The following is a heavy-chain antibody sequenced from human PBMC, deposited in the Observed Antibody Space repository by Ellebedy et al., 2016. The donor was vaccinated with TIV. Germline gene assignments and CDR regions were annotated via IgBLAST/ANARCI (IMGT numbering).Heavy chain of an antibody. CDR2: ISGSGGST. CDR3: ARVLGRYCSSTSCYAY. Sequence: GESLKISCAASGFTFSSYAMSWVRQAPGKGLEWVSAISGSGGSTYYADSVKGRFTISRDNSKNTLYLQMNSLRAEDTAVYYCARVLGRYCSSTSCYAYWGQGTLVTVSS. D-gene: IGHD2-2*01. V-gene: IGHV3-23*01. CDR1: GFTFSSYA. J-gene: IGHJ4*02.